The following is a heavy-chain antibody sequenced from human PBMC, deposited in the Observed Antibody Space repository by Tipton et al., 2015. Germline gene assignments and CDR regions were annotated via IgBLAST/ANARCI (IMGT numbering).Heavy chain of an antibody. J-gene: IGHJ4*02. Sequence: TLSLTCTVSGGSVSSGSYYWSWIRQPPGKGLEWIGSISHSGNTYYNPSLKSRVTMSRDTSKNQFSLKLTSVTAADTAVYYCARARGRHGGLFDYWGQGTLVTVSS. V-gene: IGHV4-39*07. CDR2: ISHSGNT. D-gene: IGHD4-23*01. CDR1: GGSVSSGSYY. CDR3: ARARGRHGGLFDY.